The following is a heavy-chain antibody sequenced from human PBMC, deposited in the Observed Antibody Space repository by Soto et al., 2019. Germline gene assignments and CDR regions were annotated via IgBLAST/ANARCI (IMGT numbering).Heavy chain of an antibody. J-gene: IGHJ5*02. V-gene: IGHV1-69*01. CDR3: ARGASNSTGWYNWFDH. D-gene: IGHD6-19*01. Sequence: QVQLVQSGAEVKKPGSSVKVSCKVSGGTFSTYPINWVRQAPGQGLEFMGGIIPKFGTTNYAQKFRGTVTITADESTSTAYMELNNLRSEDTAVYYCARGASNSTGWYNWFDHWGQGTLVTVSS. CDR1: GGTFSTYP. CDR2: IIPKFGTT.